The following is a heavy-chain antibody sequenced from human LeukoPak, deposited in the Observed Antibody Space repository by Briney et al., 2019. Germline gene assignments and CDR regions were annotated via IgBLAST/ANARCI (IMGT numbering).Heavy chain of an antibody. CDR3: ARDRRDGYNTERYDY. CDR2: INHSGST. D-gene: IGHD5-24*01. J-gene: IGHJ4*02. V-gene: IGHV4-34*01. Sequence: SETLSLTCAVYGGSFSGYYWSWIRQPPGKGLEWIGEINHSGSTNYNPSLKSRVTISVDTSKNQFSLKLSSVTAADTAVYYCARDRRDGYNTERYDYWGQGTLVTVSS. CDR1: GGSFSGYY.